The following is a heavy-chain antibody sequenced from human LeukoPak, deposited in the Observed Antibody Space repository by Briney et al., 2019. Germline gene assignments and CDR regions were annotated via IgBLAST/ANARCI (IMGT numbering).Heavy chain of an antibody. V-gene: IGHV4-59*01. J-gene: IGHJ4*02. CDR1: GGSISSYY. Sequence: SETLSLTCTVSGGSISSYYWSWIRQPPGKGLKWIGYIYYSGSTNYNPSLKSRVTISVDTSKNQFSLKLSSVTAADTAVYYCARLKGYYYDSSGYYGFDYWGQGTLVTVSS. D-gene: IGHD3-22*01. CDR2: IYYSGST. CDR3: ARLKGYYYDSSGYYGFDY.